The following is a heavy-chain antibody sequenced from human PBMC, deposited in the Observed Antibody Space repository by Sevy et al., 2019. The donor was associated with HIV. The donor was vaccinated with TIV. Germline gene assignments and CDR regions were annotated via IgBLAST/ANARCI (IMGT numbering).Heavy chain of an antibody. J-gene: IGHJ4*02. CDR3: AREVRASSGSYSTDY. Sequence: SETLSLTCTVSGGSVSSGSYYWSWIRQPPGKGLEWIGYIYYSGSTNYNPSLKSLVTISVDTSKNQFTLKLSSVTAADTAVYNCAREVRASSGSYSTDYWGQGTLVTVSS. D-gene: IGHD3-10*01. CDR1: GGSVSSGSYY. V-gene: IGHV4-61*01. CDR2: IYYSGST.